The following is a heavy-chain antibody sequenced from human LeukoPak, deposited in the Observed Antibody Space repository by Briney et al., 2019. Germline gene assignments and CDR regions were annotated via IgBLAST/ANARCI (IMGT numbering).Heavy chain of an antibody. J-gene: IGHJ4*02. CDR3: AKDAATTPAFDY. Sequence: GVSLRLSCAASVFTLSSYAMIWVRQSPGKAREGVSAISGSGGSTYYADSVKGRFTISRENSKNTLYLKMNSLRAEDTAVYYCAKDAATTPAFDYWGQGTLVTVSS. CDR1: VFTLSSYA. D-gene: IGHD2-15*01. V-gene: IGHV3-23*01. CDR2: ISGSGGST.